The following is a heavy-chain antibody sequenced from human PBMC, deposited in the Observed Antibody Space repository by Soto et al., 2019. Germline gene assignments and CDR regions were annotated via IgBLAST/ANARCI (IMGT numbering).Heavy chain of an antibody. V-gene: IGHV3-74*01. J-gene: IGHJ4*02. Sequence: GPLRLSCAASVFTFSSYWMHWVRQGPGKGLVWVSRINSDGSSTSYADSVKGRFTISRDNAKNTLYLQMNSLRAEDTAVYYCARLGYYDSSGYYYPRGFDYWGQGTLVTVSS. D-gene: IGHD3-22*01. CDR1: VFTFSSYW. CDR2: INSDGSST. CDR3: ARLGYYDSSGYYYPRGFDY.